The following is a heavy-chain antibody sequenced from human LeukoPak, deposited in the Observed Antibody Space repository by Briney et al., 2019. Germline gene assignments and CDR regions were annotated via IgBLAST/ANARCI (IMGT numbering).Heavy chain of an antibody. CDR3: AKDKGEQWLVRFDY. Sequence: ASVKVSCKASGYIFTGYYMHWVRQAPGQGLEWMGIINPSGGSTSYAQKFQGRVTMTRDMSTSTVYMELSSLRSEDTAVYYCAKDKGEQWLVRFDYWGQGTLVTVSS. D-gene: IGHD6-19*01. V-gene: IGHV1-46*01. J-gene: IGHJ4*02. CDR2: INPSGGST. CDR1: GYIFTGYY.